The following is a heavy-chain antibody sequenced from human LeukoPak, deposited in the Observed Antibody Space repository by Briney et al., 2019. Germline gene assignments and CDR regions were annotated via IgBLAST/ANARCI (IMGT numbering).Heavy chain of an antibody. V-gene: IGHV4-39*07. CDR2: IYYGGST. D-gene: IGHD3-22*01. Sequence: PSETLSLTCTVSGDSISSSSYYWGWIRQPPGKGLEWIGSIYYGGSTYYNASLRSRVTTSVDTSKNQFSLKLSSVTAADTAVYYCAKSTYYYDTFVNAFDLWGQGTVVTVSS. J-gene: IGHJ3*01. CDR1: GDSISSSSYY. CDR3: AKSTYYYDTFVNAFDL.